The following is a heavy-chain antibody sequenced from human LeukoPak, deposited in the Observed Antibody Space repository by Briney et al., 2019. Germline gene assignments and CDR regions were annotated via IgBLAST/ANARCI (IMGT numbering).Heavy chain of an antibody. D-gene: IGHD3-22*01. CDR3: ARERADSSGYPFDY. Sequence: SLKVSCKASGGTLSSYAISWVRQAPGQGLEWMGGIIPIFGTANYAQKFQGRVTITADESTSTAYMELSSLRSEDTAVYYCARERADSSGYPFDYWGQGTLVTVSS. CDR1: GGTLSSYA. J-gene: IGHJ4*02. V-gene: IGHV1-69*13. CDR2: IIPIFGTA.